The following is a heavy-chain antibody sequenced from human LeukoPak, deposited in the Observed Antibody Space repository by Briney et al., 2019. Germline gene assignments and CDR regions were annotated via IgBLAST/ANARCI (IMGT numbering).Heavy chain of an antibody. D-gene: IGHD3-16*02. J-gene: IGHJ5*02. Sequence: GASVKVSCKVSGYTLTELSMHWVRQAPGKGLEWMGGFDPEDGETIYAQKFQGRVTMTEDTSTDTAYMELSSLRSEDTAVYYCATASHIRLGELSLFGPFDAWGQGTLVTVSS. CDR3: ATASHIRLGELSLFGPFDA. V-gene: IGHV1-24*01. CDR1: GYTLTELS. CDR2: FDPEDGET.